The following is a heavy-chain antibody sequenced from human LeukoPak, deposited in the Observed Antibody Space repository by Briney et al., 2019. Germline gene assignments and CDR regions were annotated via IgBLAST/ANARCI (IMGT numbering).Heavy chain of an antibody. Sequence: GGSLRLSCAASGFTVGTNYMSWVRQAPGKGLEWVSLIYSGSSTYYANSVKGRFTISRDNSKNTVYLQMNSLRAEDTAVYYCARRLIAAAGTGFDYWGQGTLVTVSS. CDR3: ARRLIAAAGTGFDY. D-gene: IGHD6-13*01. CDR1: GFTVGTNY. V-gene: IGHV3-53*01. J-gene: IGHJ4*02. CDR2: IYSGSST.